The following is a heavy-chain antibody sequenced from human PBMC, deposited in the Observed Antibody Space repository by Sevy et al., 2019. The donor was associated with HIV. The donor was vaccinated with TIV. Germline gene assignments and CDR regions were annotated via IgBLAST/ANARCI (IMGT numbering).Heavy chain of an antibody. D-gene: IGHD2-2*01. CDR3: ARHCSSTSCSHAFDI. Sequence: SETLSLTCAVYGGSFSGYYWSWIRLPPGKGLEWIGEVNYSGSTNNNPSLKSRVTISGDTSKNQFSLKLSSVTAADTAVYYCARHCSSTSCSHAFDIWGQGTMVTVSS. CDR2: VNYSGST. J-gene: IGHJ3*02. CDR1: GGSFSGYY. V-gene: IGHV4-34*01.